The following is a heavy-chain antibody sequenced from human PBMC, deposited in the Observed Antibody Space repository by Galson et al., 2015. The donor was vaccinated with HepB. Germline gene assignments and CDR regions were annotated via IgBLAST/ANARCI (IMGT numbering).Heavy chain of an antibody. D-gene: IGHD6-25*01. V-gene: IGHV6-1*01. CDR3: ARAAPGKAFDS. Sequence: CAISGDSVSSNSVTWNWIRQSPSRGLEWLARTSYRSKWYNDYSVSVRSRITINADASKNQFSLQLNSVTPDDTAVYYCARAAPGKAFDSWGQGTLVTVPS. J-gene: IGHJ4*02. CDR1: GDSVSSNSVT. CDR2: TSYRSKWYN.